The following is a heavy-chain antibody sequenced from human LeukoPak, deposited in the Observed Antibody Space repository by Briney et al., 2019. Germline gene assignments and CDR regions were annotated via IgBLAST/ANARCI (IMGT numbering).Heavy chain of an antibody. Sequence: SETLSLTCTVSGGSISSYYWSWIRQPPGKGLECIGYIYYSGSTNYNPSLKSRVTISADTSKNQFSLKLSSVTAADTAVYYCARASATNRPYYYYYMDVWGKGTTVTVSS. D-gene: IGHD5-24*01. V-gene: IGHV4-59*01. CDR2: IYYSGST. CDR1: GGSISSYY. CDR3: ARASATNRPYYYYYMDV. J-gene: IGHJ6*03.